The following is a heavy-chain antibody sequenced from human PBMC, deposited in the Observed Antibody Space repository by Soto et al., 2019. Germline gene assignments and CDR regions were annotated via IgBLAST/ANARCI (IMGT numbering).Heavy chain of an antibody. Sequence: SETLSLSCAVSSGSISSGDYYWSWIRQPPGKGPEWIGSIYYTGSTYYKPSLKSRVAISVDTSKNQFSLKMRSVTAADTAIYYCARERAREGNRPFHPWGQGTLVTVSS. CDR2: IYYTGST. D-gene: IGHD1-1*01. J-gene: IGHJ1*01. CDR1: SGSISSGDYY. CDR3: ARERAREGNRPFHP. V-gene: IGHV4-30-4*01.